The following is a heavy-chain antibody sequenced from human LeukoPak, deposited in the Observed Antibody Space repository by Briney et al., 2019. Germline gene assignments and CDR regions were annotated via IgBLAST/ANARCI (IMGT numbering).Heavy chain of an antibody. CDR2: IYYSGTT. V-gene: IGHV4-39*01. CDR1: GGTISSSSYY. CDR3: ARHVRFLEWLSSYYFDY. J-gene: IGHJ4*02. Sequence: SETLSLTCTDSGGTISSSSYYWGWIRQPPGKGLEWIGRIYYSGTTYYNPSLKSRVTISVDTSKSQFSLRLTSVTAADTAVYYCARHVRFLEWLSSYYFDYWGQGTLVTVSS. D-gene: IGHD3-3*01.